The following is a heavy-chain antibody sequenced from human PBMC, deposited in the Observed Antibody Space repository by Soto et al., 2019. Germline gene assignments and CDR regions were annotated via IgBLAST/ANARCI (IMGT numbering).Heavy chain of an antibody. CDR2: IIPIFGTA. CDR3: ARVVTMVRDLLGAYYYGMDV. CDR1: GGTFSSYA. Sequence: ASVKVSCKASGGTFSSYAISWVRQAPGQGLEWMGGIIPIFGTANYAQKFQGRVTITADESTSTAYMELSSLRSEDTAVYYCARVVTMVRDLLGAYYYGMDVWGQGTTVTVSS. V-gene: IGHV1-69*13. D-gene: IGHD3-10*01. J-gene: IGHJ6*02.